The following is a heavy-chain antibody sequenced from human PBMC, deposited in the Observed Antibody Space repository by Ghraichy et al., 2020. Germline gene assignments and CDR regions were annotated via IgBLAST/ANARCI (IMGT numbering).Heavy chain of an antibody. J-gene: IGHJ4*02. Sequence: SETLSLTCTVSGGSISNYYWSWIRQPAGKGLEWIGRIYSSGSTNNNPSLKSRVTMSVDTSKNQFSLKLSSVTAADTAVYYWARSYSSSAPFDYWGQGTLVTVAS. CDR2: IYSSGST. D-gene: IGHD6-6*01. CDR1: GGSISNYY. V-gene: IGHV4-4*07. CDR3: ARSYSSSAPFDY.